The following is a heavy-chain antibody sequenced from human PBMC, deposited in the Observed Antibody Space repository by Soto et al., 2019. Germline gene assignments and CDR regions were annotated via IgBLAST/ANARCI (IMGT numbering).Heavy chain of an antibody. Sequence: GGSLRLSCAASGFTVSSNYMSWVRQAPGKGLEWVSVIYSGGSTYYADSVKGRFTISRDNSKNTLYLQMNSLRAEDTAVYYCSMRIAAPGHLDFRGQGILVTVFS. CDR1: GFTVSSNY. CDR3: SMRIAAPGHLDF. CDR2: IYSGGST. D-gene: IGHD6-13*01. J-gene: IGHJ4*02. V-gene: IGHV3-66*01.